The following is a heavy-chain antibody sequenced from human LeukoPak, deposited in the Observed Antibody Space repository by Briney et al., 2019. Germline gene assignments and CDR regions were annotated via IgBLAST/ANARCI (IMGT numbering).Heavy chain of an antibody. CDR1: GFTFDDYA. CDR3: AKVRGYSHGYFDY. CDR2: ISWNSGSI. Sequence: GGSLRLSCTASGFTFDDYAMYWVRQAPGKGLEWVSGISWNSGSIGYADSVKGRFTISRDNAKNSLYLQMNSLRAEDTALYYCAKVRGYSHGYFDYWGQGTLVTVSS. D-gene: IGHD5-18*01. V-gene: IGHV3-9*01. J-gene: IGHJ4*02.